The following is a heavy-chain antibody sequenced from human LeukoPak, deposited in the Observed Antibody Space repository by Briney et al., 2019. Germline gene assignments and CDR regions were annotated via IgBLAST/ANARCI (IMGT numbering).Heavy chain of an antibody. V-gene: IGHV3-23*01. Sequence: PGGSLRLSCAASGFTFSSYAMSWVRQAPGKGLEWVSAISGSGGSTYYADSVKGRFTISRDNSKSTLYLRMNSLRSEDTAVYYCARGGTYYYDSSGYHTLPLGYYYYGMDVWGQGTTVTVSS. CDR2: ISGSGGST. J-gene: IGHJ6*02. D-gene: IGHD3-22*01. CDR3: ARGGTYYYDSSGYHTLPLGYYYYGMDV. CDR1: GFTFSSYA.